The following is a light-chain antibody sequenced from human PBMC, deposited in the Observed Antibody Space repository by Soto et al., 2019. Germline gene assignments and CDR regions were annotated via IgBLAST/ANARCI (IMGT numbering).Light chain of an antibody. Sequence: DIQMTQSPSTLASSVGDRVTITWRASQSISSWLAWYQQKPGEDHKLLIYDASALPRGVPARFSGSGSGTKFTLTIASLQPDDFATYYCQQYETCSGTFGPGTKVDIK. CDR1: QSISSW. CDR3: QQYETCSGT. CDR2: DAS. V-gene: IGKV1-5*01. J-gene: IGKJ1*01.